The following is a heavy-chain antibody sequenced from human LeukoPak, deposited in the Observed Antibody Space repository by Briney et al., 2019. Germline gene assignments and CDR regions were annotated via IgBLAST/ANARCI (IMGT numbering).Heavy chain of an antibody. V-gene: IGHV4-34*01. D-gene: IGHD3-10*01. CDR3: ARGRIWFGELGIDY. Sequence: SETLSLTCAVYGGSFSGYYWSWIRQPPGKGLEWNGEINHSGSTNYNPSLKSRVTISVDTSKNQFSLKLSSVTAADTAVYYCARGRIWFGELGIDYWGQGTLVTVSS. J-gene: IGHJ4*02. CDR2: INHSGST. CDR1: GGSFSGYY.